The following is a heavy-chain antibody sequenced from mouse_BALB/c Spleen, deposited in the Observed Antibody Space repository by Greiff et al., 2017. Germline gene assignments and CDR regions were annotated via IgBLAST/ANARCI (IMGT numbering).Heavy chain of an antibody. CDR3: ARGGNVYYFDY. V-gene: IGHV3-6*02. CDR2: ISYDGSN. Sequence: ESGPGLVKPSQSLSLTCSVTGYSITSGYYWNWIRQFPGNKLEWMGYISYDGSNNYNPSLKNRISITRDTSKNQFFLKLNSVTTEDTATYYCARGGNVYYFDYWGQGTTLTVAS. CDR1: GYSITSGYY. J-gene: IGHJ2*01.